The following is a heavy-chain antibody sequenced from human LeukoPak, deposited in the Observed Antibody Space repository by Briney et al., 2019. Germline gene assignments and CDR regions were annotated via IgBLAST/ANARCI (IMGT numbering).Heavy chain of an antibody. CDR1: GGSISSYY. CDR3: ARDGADSSGWYYPERGGFDP. V-gene: IGHV4-59*01. CDR2: IYYSGST. Sequence: SETLSLTCTVSGGSISSYYWSWIRQPPGKGLEWIGYIYYSGSTNYNPSLKSRVTISVDTSKNQFSLKLSSVTAADTAVYYCARDGADSSGWYYPERGGFDPWGQGTLVTVSS. J-gene: IGHJ5*02. D-gene: IGHD6-19*01.